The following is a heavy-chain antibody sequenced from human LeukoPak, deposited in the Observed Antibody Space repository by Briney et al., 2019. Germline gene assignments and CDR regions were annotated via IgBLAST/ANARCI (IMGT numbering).Heavy chain of an antibody. J-gene: IGHJ3*02. V-gene: IGHV3-30-3*01. D-gene: IGHD6-13*01. CDR3: ARDGIAADI. CDR2: ISYDGSNK. CDR1: GFTFSSYA. Sequence: GGSLRLSCAASGFTFSSYAMHWVRQAPGKGLEWVAVISYDGSNKYYADSVKGRFTISRDNSKNTLYLQMNSLRAEDTAVYYCARDGIAADIWGQGTMVTVSS.